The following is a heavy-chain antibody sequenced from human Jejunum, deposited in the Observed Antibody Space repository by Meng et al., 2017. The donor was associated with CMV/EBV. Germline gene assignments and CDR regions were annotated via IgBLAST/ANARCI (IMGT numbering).Heavy chain of an antibody. Sequence: FTFKSYVMYWVRRAPGKGLEWVALISHDGSETYYADSVQGRFTISRDNSKNTLDLQMNSLRGEDTAVYFCARGRPNIGSYHPPHSWGQGTLVTVSS. D-gene: IGHD1-26*01. J-gene: IGHJ4*02. V-gene: IGHV3-30*19. CDR3: ARGRPNIGSYHPPHS. CDR2: ISHDGSET. CDR1: FTFKSYV.